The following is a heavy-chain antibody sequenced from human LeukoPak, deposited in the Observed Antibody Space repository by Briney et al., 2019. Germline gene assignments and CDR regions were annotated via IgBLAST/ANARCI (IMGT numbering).Heavy chain of an antibody. Sequence: GGSLRLSCAASGFTFSSYGMHWVRQALGKGLEWVAVIWYDGSNKYYADSVKGRFTISRDNSKNTLYLQMNSLRAEDTAVYYCARDAEGFDYWGQGTLVTVSS. CDR2: IWYDGSNK. V-gene: IGHV3-33*01. J-gene: IGHJ4*02. CDR1: GFTFSSYG. CDR3: ARDAEGFDY.